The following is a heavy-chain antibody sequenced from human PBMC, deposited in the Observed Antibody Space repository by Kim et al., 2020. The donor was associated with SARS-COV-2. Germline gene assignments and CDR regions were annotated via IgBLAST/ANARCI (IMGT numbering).Heavy chain of an antibody. CDR1: GGTFSSYA. D-gene: IGHD3-16*02. J-gene: IGHJ3*02. CDR2: IIPIFGTA. V-gene: IGHV1-69*13. CDR3: ARIYDYVWGSYLNDAFDI. Sequence: SVKVSCKASGGTFSSYAISWVRQAPGQGLEWMGGIIPIFGTANYAQKFQGRVTITADESTSTAYMELSSLRSEDTAVYYCARIYDYVWGSYLNDAFDIWGQGTMVTASS.